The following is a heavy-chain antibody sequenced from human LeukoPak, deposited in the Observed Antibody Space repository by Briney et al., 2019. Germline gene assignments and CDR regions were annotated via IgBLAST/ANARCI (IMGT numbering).Heavy chain of an antibody. CDR2: IIPIFGTA. V-gene: IGHV1-69*06. J-gene: IGHJ6*03. CDR3: ARARGIAARLGYMDV. Sequence: SVKVSCKASGGTFSSYAISWVRQAPGQGLEWMGGIIPIFGTANYAQKFQGRVTITADKSTSTAYMELSSLRSEDTAVYYCARARGIAARLGYMDVWGKGTTVTVSS. D-gene: IGHD6-6*01. CDR1: GGTFSSYA.